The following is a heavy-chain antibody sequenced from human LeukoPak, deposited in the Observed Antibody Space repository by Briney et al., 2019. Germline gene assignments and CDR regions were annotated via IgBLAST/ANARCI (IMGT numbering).Heavy chain of an antibody. CDR2: IRYDGRNK. CDR3: AIRPYCGGDCYPHYFDY. Sequence: PGGSLRLSCAASGFIFSSYHMYCVRQAPGKGLEWVAFIRYDGRNKHYADSVKGRLTISRDNSKNTLYLQMNSLRAEDTAVYYCAIRPYCGGDCYPHYFDYGGQGTLVTVSA. V-gene: IGHV3-30*02. D-gene: IGHD2-21*02. CDR1: GFIFSSYH. J-gene: IGHJ4*02.